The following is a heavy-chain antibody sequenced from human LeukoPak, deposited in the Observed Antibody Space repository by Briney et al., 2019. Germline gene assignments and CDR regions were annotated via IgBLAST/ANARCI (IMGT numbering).Heavy chain of an antibody. Sequence: GGSLRLSCAASGFSFSSHWMSWVRQAPGKGLECVANIKQDGSEKNYVDSVKGRFTISRDNAKNSLDLQMDSLRAEDTAVYYCARGRSMEVWGQGTTVTVSS. CDR1: GFSFSSHW. CDR3: ARGRSMEV. J-gene: IGHJ6*02. CDR2: IKQDGSEK. V-gene: IGHV3-7*01.